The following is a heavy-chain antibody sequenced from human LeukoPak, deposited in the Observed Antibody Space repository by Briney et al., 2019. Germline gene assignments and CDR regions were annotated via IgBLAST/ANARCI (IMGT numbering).Heavy chain of an antibody. CDR3: ARGHDILTETGGAFNWFDP. CDR2: ISYDGSNK. J-gene: IGHJ5*02. Sequence: GGSLRLSCAASGFTFSSYAMHWVRQAPGKGLEWVAVISYDGSNKYYADSVKGRFTISRDNSKNTLYLQMNSLRAEDTAVYYCARGHDILTETGGAFNWFDPWGQGTLVTVSS. CDR1: GFTFSSYA. V-gene: IGHV3-30*04. D-gene: IGHD3-9*01.